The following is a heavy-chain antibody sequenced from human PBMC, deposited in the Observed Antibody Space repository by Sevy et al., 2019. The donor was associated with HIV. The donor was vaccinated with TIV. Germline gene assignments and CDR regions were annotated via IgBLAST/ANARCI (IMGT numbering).Heavy chain of an antibody. CDR1: GYTFTGYY. J-gene: IGHJ6*02. CDR3: ARSRGTNIVVVPAAIVFPWLTNANEKYGMDV. V-gene: IGHV1-2*06. Sequence: ASVKVSCKASGYTFTGYYMHWVRQAPGQGLEWMGRINPNSGGTNYAQKFQGRVTMTRDTSISTAYMELSRLRSDDTAVYYCARSRGTNIVVVPAAIVFPWLTNANEKYGMDVWGQGTTVTVSS. D-gene: IGHD2-2*01. CDR2: INPNSGGT.